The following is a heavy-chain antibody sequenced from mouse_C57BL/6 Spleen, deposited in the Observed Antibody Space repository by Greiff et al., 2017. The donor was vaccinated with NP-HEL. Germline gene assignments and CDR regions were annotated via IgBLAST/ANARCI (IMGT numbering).Heavy chain of an antibody. V-gene: IGHV1-15*01. CDR3: TRRGYYGSSYWYFDV. Sequence: VQLKESGAELVRPGASVTLSCKASGYTFTDYEMHWVKQTPVHGLEWIGAIDPETGGTAYNQKFKGKAILTADKSSSTAYMELRSLTSEDSAVYYCTRRGYYGSSYWYFDVWGTGTTVTVSS. J-gene: IGHJ1*03. CDR1: GYTFTDYE. D-gene: IGHD1-1*01. CDR2: IDPETGGT.